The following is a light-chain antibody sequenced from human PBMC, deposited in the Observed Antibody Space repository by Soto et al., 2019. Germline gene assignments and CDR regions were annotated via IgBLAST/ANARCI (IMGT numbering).Light chain of an antibody. CDR2: GPS. CDR3: QQYGSSPPMT. CDR1: QRVGSSY. J-gene: IGKJ1*01. Sequence: EIVLTQSPTTLSLSPGERATLSCRASQRVGSSYLAWYQRNPGQAPRLLIYGPSSRATGIPDRFSGSGSGTDFTLTISRLEPEDFAVYYCQQYGSSPPMTFGQGTKVDI. V-gene: IGKV3-20*01.